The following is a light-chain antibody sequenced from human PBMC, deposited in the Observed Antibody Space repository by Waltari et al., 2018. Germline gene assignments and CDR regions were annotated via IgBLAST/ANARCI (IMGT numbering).Light chain of an antibody. V-gene: IGLV1-47*01. CDR2: RIN. CDR1: NSNLGSNY. CDR3: ASWDDSHYV. Sequence: QSVLTQPPSASETPGQRVTISCSGSNSNLGSNYLYWYQPLPGTAPKLLIYRINQRPSGVPDRFSASKSGTSASLAIDGLRSEDEAVYYCASWDDSHYVFGPGTQVTVL. J-gene: IGLJ1*01.